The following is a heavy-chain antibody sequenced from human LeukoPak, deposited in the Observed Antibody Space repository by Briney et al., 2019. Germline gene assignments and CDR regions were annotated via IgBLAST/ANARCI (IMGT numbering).Heavy chain of an antibody. CDR2: IYPGDSDT. J-gene: IGHJ4*02. CDR1: GYSFTSYW. Sequence: GESLKISCQGSGYSFTSYWIGRVRQMPGKGREWMGIIYPGDSDTRYSPSFQGQVTISADKSISTAYLQWSSLKASDTAMYYCARLHSGYFPFGSGPVPFWGQETLVTVSS. D-gene: IGHD3-22*01. V-gene: IGHV5-51*01. CDR3: ARLHSGYFPFGSGPVPF.